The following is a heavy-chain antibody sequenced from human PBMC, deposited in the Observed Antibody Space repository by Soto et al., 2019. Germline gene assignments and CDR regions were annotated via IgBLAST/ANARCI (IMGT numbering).Heavy chain of an antibody. Sequence: PEGSLRLSCSPSGFTSGKSAMTWVRHTPGQGLQYVSSITDSGKSTYYTDCVRGRFIISRDNSKNILFLQMNSLGAEDTAVYFCAKGVLDRGVDSWGQGT. V-gene: IGHV3-23*01. CDR1: GFTSGKSA. J-gene: IGHJ4*03. CDR2: ITDSGKST. CDR3: AKGVLDRGVDS.